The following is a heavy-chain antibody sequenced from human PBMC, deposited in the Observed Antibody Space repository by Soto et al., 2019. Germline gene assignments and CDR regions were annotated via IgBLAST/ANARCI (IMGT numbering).Heavy chain of an antibody. CDR3: ARGGLGSFLLDY. V-gene: IGHV3-74*01. CDR1: GFTFSSYW. D-gene: IGHD3-10*01. J-gene: IGHJ4*02. Sequence: EVQLVESGGGSVQPGGSLRLSCAASGFTFSSYWVHWVRQVPGKGLVWLSRINMDGTRTNYADSVNGRFAIFRDNVKNTGYLQMNSLRVEDSAAYYCARGGLGSFLLDYWGQGTLVSVS. CDR2: INMDGTRT.